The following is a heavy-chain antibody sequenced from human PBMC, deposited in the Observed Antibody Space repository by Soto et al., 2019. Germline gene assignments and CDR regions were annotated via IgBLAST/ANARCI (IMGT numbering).Heavy chain of an antibody. V-gene: IGHV3-23*01. Sequence: EVQLLESGGGLVQPGGSLRLSCAASGFTFKNYAMTWVRQAPGKGMELVSSIGGSGSGAYYADSVKGRFTVSRDDSKNTLYLQISGLRVDDTALYYCAKDAVPYNGEWDWFDLWGQGTLVTVSS. CDR1: GFTFKNYA. CDR3: AKDAVPYNGEWDWFDL. D-gene: IGHD3-10*01. CDR2: IGGSGSGA. J-gene: IGHJ5*02.